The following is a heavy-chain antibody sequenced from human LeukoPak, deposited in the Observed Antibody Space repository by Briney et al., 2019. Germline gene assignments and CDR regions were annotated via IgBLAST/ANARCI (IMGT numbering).Heavy chain of an antibody. CDR2: IIYSGST. V-gene: IGHV4-39*01. J-gene: IGHJ4*02. Sequence: SETLSLTRTVSGGSISSSSYYWGWIRQPPGKGLEWIGSIIYSGSTYYNPSLKSRVTISVDRSKNQFSLKLSSVTAADTAVYYCARHTYYDSSGFSPNFVDYWGQGTLVTVSS. CDR3: ARHTYYDSSGFSPNFVDY. D-gene: IGHD3-22*01. CDR1: GGSISSSSYY.